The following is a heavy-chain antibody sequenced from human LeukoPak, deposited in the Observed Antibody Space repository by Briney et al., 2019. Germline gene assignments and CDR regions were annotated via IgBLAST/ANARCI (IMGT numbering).Heavy chain of an antibody. J-gene: IGHJ6*03. CDR2: IYTSGST. Sequence: SETLSLTCTVAGGSISSYYWSWIRQPAGKGLEWIGRIYTSGSTNYNPSLKSRVTMSVDTSKNQFSLKLSSVTAADTAVYYCARDRGRTPFGAYYYMDVWGKGATVTVSS. D-gene: IGHD3-3*01. CDR3: ARDRGRTPFGAYYYMDV. CDR1: GGSISSYY. V-gene: IGHV4-4*07.